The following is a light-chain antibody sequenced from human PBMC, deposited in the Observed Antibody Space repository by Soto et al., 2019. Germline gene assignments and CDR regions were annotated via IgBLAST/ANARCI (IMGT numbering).Light chain of an antibody. J-gene: IGKJ1*01. CDR3: QQYNNWPRWT. V-gene: IGKV3-15*01. CDR1: QSVSSN. Sequence: EIVMTQSPATLSVSPGERATLSCRASQSVSSNLAWYQQKPGQAPMLLIYGASTRAPGIPARFSGSGSGTEFTLTISSLQSEDFAVYYCQQYNNWPRWTFGQGTKVEIK. CDR2: GAS.